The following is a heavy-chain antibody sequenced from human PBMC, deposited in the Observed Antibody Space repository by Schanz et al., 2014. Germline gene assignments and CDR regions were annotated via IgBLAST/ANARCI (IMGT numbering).Heavy chain of an antibody. CDR3: ARGRRGDCRRTSCTYYFDY. CDR1: GFNLRRYS. V-gene: IGHV3-21*01. Sequence: QLVESGGGLVKPGGSLRLSCATSGFNLRRYSMNWVRQAPGGGLEWVSSISATSNFVHYAASVEGRFTVSRDNANNVMYLQMNSLRVGDTAVYYCARGRRGDCRRTSCTYYFDYWGQGILVTVSS. D-gene: IGHD2-2*01. CDR2: ISATSNFV. J-gene: IGHJ4*02.